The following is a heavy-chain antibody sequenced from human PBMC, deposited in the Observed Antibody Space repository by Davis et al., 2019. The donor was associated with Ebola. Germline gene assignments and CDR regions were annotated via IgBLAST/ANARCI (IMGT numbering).Heavy chain of an antibody. Sequence: AASVKVSCKASGYTFTSYDINWVRQATGQGLEWMGWMNPNSGNTGYAQKFQGRVTITRDTSASTAYMELSSLRFEDTAVYYCARTSYCSTTSCYNNWFDPWGQGTLVTVSS. CDR3: ARTSYCSTTSCYNNWFDP. CDR1: GYTFTSYD. J-gene: IGHJ5*02. D-gene: IGHD2-2*02. V-gene: IGHV1-8*01. CDR2: MNPNSGNT.